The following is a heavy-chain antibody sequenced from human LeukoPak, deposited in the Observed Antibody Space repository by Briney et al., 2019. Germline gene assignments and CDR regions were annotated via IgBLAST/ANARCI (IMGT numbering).Heavy chain of an antibody. CDR2: ISSSGSTI. Sequence: PGGSLRLSCAASGFTFSDYYMSWIRQAPGKGLEWVSYISSSGSTIYYADSVKGRFTISRDNAKNSLYLQMNSLRAEDTAVYYCAREGQYYYDSSGYWVYYFDYWGQGTLVTVPS. J-gene: IGHJ4*02. CDR3: AREGQYYYDSSGYWVYYFDY. D-gene: IGHD3-22*01. V-gene: IGHV3-11*04. CDR1: GFTFSDYY.